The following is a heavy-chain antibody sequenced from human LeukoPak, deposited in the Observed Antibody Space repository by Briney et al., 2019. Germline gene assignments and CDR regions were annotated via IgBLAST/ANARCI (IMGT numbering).Heavy chain of an antibody. Sequence: ASVKVSCKASGYTFTSYYMHWVRQAPGQGLEWMGWINPNSGGTNYAQKFQGRVTMTRDTSISTAYMELSRLRSDDTAVYYCARAFLPITMVRGVIKSPPNFDYWGQGTLVTVSS. CDR1: GYTFTSYY. D-gene: IGHD3-10*01. CDR2: INPNSGGT. J-gene: IGHJ4*02. CDR3: ARAFLPITMVRGVIKSPPNFDY. V-gene: IGHV1-2*02.